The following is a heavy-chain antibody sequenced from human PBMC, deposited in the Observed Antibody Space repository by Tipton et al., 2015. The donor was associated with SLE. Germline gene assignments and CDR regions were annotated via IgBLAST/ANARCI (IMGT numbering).Heavy chain of an antibody. V-gene: IGHV4-61*02. J-gene: IGHJ4*02. Sequence: TLSLTCTVSGGSISSGGYYWSWIRQPAGKGLEWIGRIYTSGSTNYNPSLKSRVTMSVDTSKNQFSLKLSSVTAADTAVYYCARVLVAQAGSGFDYWGQGTLVTVSS. CDR3: ARVLVAQAGSGFDY. D-gene: IGHD2-8*02. CDR2: IYTSGST. CDR1: GGSISSGGYY.